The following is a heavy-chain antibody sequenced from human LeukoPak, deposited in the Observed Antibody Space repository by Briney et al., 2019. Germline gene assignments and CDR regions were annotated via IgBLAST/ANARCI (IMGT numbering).Heavy chain of an antibody. V-gene: IGHV4-34*01. D-gene: IGHD2-2*01. CDR3: ARRCGSTSCQSRTFDY. J-gene: IGHJ4*02. CDR2: INHSGST. CDR1: GGSFSGYY. Sequence: SETLSLTCAVYGGSFSGYYWSWIRQPPGKGLEWIGEINHSGSTNYNPSLKSRVTISVDTSKNQFSLKLSSVTAADTAVYYCARRCGSTSCQSRTFDYWGQGTLVTVSS.